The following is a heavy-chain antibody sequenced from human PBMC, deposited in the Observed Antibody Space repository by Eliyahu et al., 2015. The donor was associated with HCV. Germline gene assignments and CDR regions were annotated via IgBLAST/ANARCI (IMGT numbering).Heavy chain of an antibody. D-gene: IGHD2-2*01. Sequence: QVQLVQSGAEVKKPGASVKVSCKASGYTFTGYYMHWVRQAPGQGLGWMGWIDPNSGGTNXAQKFQGRVTMTRDTSISTAYMELSRLRSDDTAVYYCARDPGVVVPAAIWAVSWFDPWGQGTLVTVSS. V-gene: IGHV1-2*02. J-gene: IGHJ5*02. CDR2: IDPNSGGT. CDR3: ARDPGVVVPAAIWAVSWFDP. CDR1: GYTFTGYY.